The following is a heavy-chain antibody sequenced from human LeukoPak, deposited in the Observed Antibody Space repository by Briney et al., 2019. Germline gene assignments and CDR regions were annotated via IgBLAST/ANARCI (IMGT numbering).Heavy chain of an antibody. CDR1: GYSFTSYW. J-gene: IGHJ4*02. CDR3: ARPYDYYGSGSYYYYFDC. D-gene: IGHD3-10*01. CDR2: IYPGDSDT. Sequence: GESLKISCKGSGYSFTSYWVGWVRQMPGKGLEWMGIIYPGDSDTRYSPSFQGQVTISADKSISTAYLQWSSLKASDTAMYYCARPYDYYGSGSYYYYFDCWGQGTLVTVSS. V-gene: IGHV5-51*01.